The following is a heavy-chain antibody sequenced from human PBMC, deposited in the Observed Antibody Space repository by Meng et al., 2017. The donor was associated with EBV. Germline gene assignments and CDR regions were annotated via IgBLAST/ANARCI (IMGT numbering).Heavy chain of an antibody. D-gene: IGHD2-8*01. CDR1: CYTFTSYC. J-gene: IGHJ4*02. V-gene: IGHV1-18*01. Sequence: QVQAVQSGAEAPSPGVSVTCPFKVSCYTFTSYCISWVRQPPGKGLEWMGWINAYNSNTNNAPKHQGRVTMTTDTTTSTAYMEMRSLRSDATAVYYCARDGRVYDTPSPFDYWGQGTLVTVSS. CDR2: INAYNSNT. CDR3: ARDGRVYDTPSPFDY.